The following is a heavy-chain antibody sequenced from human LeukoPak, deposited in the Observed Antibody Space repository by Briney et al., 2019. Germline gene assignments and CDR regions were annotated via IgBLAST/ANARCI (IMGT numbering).Heavy chain of an antibody. V-gene: IGHV4-61*02. Sequence: SQTLSLTCTVSGGSISSGSYYWSWIRQPAGKGLEWIGRIYTSGSTNYNPSLKSRVTISVDTSKNQFSLKLTSVTAADTAMYYCARRGGNPLGAFDIWGQGTMVTVSS. CDR1: GGSISSGSYY. J-gene: IGHJ3*02. CDR2: IYTSGST. D-gene: IGHD4-23*01. CDR3: ARRGGNPLGAFDI.